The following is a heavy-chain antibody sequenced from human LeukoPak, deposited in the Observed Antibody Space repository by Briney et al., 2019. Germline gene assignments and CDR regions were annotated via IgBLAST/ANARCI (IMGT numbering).Heavy chain of an antibody. CDR2: IYYSGNT. CDR3: ARNAVPGYFDY. D-gene: IGHD3-10*01. J-gene: IGHJ4*02. Sequence: SETLSLTCTVSGDSISSSSSYWGWIRQPPGKGLEWIGSIYYSGNTYYNTSLKSRVTISVDTSKNQFSLKLSSVTAADTAVYYCARNAVPGYFDYWGQGTLVSVSS. V-gene: IGHV4-39*01. CDR1: GDSISSSSSY.